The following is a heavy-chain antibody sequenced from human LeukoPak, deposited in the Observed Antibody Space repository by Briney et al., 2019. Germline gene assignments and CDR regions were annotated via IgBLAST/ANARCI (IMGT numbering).Heavy chain of an antibody. V-gene: IGHV1-3*01. Sequence: ASVKVSCKASGYTFTNYAMHWVRQAPGQRLEWMGWINGGNGNTKYSQKFQGRATITIDTSASTAYMELSSLRSEDTAVYYCARGSRIGSQTYYFDYWGQGTLVTVSS. D-gene: IGHD2-2*01. CDR2: INGGNGNT. J-gene: IGHJ4*02. CDR3: ARGSRIGSQTYYFDY. CDR1: GYTFTNYA.